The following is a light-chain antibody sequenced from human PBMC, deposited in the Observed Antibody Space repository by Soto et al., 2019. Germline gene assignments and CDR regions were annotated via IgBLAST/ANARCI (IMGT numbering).Light chain of an antibody. CDR1: SSDVGNYNL. CDR2: EVT. J-gene: IGLJ1*01. Sequence: QSALTQPASVSGSPGQSITISCTGTSSDVGNYNLVSWYQQHPGKAPKLMIYEVTKRPSGVSNRCSGSKSGNTASLTISGLQAEDEADYYCCSYAGGRIFYVFGTGTKLTVL. CDR3: CSYAGGRIFYV. V-gene: IGLV2-23*02.